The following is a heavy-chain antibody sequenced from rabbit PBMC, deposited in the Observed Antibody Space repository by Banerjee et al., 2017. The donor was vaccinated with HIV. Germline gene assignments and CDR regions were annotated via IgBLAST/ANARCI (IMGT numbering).Heavy chain of an antibody. CDR1: GFDFSGTDY. CDR3: ARDEVYAGYAGFGYATLHYFDL. V-gene: IGHV1S45*01. CDR2: IYGGSGGCT. Sequence: QQQLEESGGGLVKPEGSLTLTCKASGFDFSGTDYMCWVRQAPGKGPEWIGCIYGGSGGCTYYAGWAKGRFAVSKSASTTVTLQMTSLTAADTATYFCARDEVYAGYAGFGYATLHYFDLWGPGTLVTVS. D-gene: IGHD7-1*01. J-gene: IGHJ4*01.